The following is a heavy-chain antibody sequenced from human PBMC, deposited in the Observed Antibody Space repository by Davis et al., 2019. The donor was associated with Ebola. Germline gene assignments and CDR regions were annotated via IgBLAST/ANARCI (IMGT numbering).Heavy chain of an antibody. J-gene: IGHJ6*03. CDR1: GYTFTSYG. D-gene: IGHD3-3*01. CDR3: ARVKSRILEWLLYPNPGGYYYMDV. V-gene: IGHV1-18*04. CDR2: ISAYNGNT. Sequence: ASVKVSCKASGYTFTSYGISWVRQAPGQGLEWMGWISAYNGNTNYAQKLQGRVTMTTDTSTSTAYMELRSLRSDDTAVYYCARVKSRILEWLLYPNPGGYYYMDVWGKGTTVTVSS.